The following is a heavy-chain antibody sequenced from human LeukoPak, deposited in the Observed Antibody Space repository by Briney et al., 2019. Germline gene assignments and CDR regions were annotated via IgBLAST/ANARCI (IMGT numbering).Heavy chain of an antibody. V-gene: IGHV4-34*01. D-gene: IGHD6-19*01. CDR1: GGSFSDYY. CDR3: AREREQGGAWYERPHFDY. CDR2: INHSGTT. J-gene: IGHJ4*02. Sequence: PSETLSLTCAVYGGSFSDYYWAWIRQSPGKGLGWIGQINHSGTTNYNPSLKSRVTISVDTSKNQFSLKVRSVTAADTAVYYCAREREQGGAWYERPHFDYWGQGALVTVSS.